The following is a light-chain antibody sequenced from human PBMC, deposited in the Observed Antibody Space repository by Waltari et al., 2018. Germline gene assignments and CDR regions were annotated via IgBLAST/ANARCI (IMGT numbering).Light chain of an antibody. Sequence: EIVLTQSPGTLSVSPWARATLSCRASENISKYLTWYQQKPGQAPRLLIYAASTRATGIPDRFSGSGFGTDFSLTISSLEPEDFAVYYCQHYVRLPVTFGQGTKVEIK. J-gene: IGKJ1*01. CDR1: ENISKY. CDR3: QHYVRLPVT. CDR2: AAS. V-gene: IGKV3-20*01.